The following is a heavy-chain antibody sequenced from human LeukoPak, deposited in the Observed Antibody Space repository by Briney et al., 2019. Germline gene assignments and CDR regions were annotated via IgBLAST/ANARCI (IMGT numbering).Heavy chain of an antibody. CDR3: ARERFLEWSPGAFDI. CDR1: GGSVSSGSYY. Sequence: SETLSLTCSVSGGSVSSGSYYWSWIRQPPGKGLEWIGYIYYSGSTNYNPSLKSRVTISVDTSKNQFSLKLSSVTAADTAVYYCARERFLEWSPGAFDIWGQGTMVTVSS. CDR2: IYYSGST. J-gene: IGHJ3*02. D-gene: IGHD3-3*01. V-gene: IGHV4-61*01.